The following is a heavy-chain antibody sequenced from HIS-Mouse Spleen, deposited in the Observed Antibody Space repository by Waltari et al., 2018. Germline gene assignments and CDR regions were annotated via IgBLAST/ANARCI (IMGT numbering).Heavy chain of an antibody. D-gene: IGHD6-13*01. J-gene: IGHJ2*01. CDR3: AREIPYSSSWYDWYFDL. Sequence: QLQLQESGPGLVKPSETLSLTCPVPGGSIRSSSYYWGWIRQPPGKGLEWIGSIYYSGSTYYNPSLKSRVTISVDTSKNQFYLKLSSVTAADTAVYYCAREIPYSSSWYDWYFDLWGRGTLVTVSS. CDR1: GGSIRSSSYY. CDR2: IYYSGST. V-gene: IGHV4-39*07.